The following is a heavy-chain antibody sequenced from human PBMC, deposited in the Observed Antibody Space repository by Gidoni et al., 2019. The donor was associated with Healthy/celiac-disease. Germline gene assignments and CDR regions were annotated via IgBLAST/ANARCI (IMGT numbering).Heavy chain of an antibody. J-gene: IGHJ4*02. Sequence: EVLLVESGGGLVKPGGSLRLSCAASGSTFSSYSTSGVRQAPGKGLEWVASISSSSSYIYYADSVKGRFTISRDNDKNSLYLQMNSLRAEDTAVYYCARELSNSSSWYSEPDGYYFDYWGQGTLVTVSS. CDR1: GSTFSSYS. CDR2: ISSSSSYI. CDR3: ARELSNSSSWYSEPDGYYFDY. V-gene: IGHV3-21*01. D-gene: IGHD6-13*01.